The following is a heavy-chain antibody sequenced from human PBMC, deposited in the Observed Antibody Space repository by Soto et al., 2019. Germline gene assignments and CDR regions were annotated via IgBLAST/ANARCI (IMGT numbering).Heavy chain of an antibody. V-gene: IGHV1-18*01. Sequence: QVQLVQSGAEVKKPGASVKVSCKASGYTFTSYGISWVRQAPGQGLEWMGWISAYNGNTNYAQKLQGRVTMTTDTSTSTAYIELRSLRSDDTAVYYCARDSGSYYAYYYYGMDVWGQGTTVTVSS. CDR1: GYTFTSYG. D-gene: IGHD1-26*01. J-gene: IGHJ6*02. CDR2: ISAYNGNT. CDR3: ARDSGSYYAYYYYGMDV.